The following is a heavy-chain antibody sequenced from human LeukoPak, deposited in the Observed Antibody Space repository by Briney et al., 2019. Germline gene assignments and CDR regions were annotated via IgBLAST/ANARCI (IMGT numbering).Heavy chain of an antibody. Sequence: KPGESLQISCQGSGSSFTSYWINWVRQMPGKGLEWVGRIDPTDSYTNYSPSFQGHVTISTDKSISTAYLQWRSLKASDTAMYYCARSPSVVDAFDIWGQGTMVTVSS. CDR1: GSSFTSYW. V-gene: IGHV5-10-1*01. CDR3: ARSPSVVDAFDI. CDR2: IDPTDSYT. D-gene: IGHD2-15*01. J-gene: IGHJ3*02.